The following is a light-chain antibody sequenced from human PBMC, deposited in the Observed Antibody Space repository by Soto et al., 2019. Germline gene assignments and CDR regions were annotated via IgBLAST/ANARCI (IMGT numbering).Light chain of an antibody. Sequence: EIVMTQSPDTLSVSPGERATLSCRASQSVSSSLAWYQQKPGQAPRLLIYGASTRATGIPARFSGSGSGTEFALTISSLQSEDFAVYYCQQYNNWPPLTFGGGTKVEIK. CDR2: GAS. CDR3: QQYNNWPPLT. CDR1: QSVSSS. J-gene: IGKJ4*01. V-gene: IGKV3-15*01.